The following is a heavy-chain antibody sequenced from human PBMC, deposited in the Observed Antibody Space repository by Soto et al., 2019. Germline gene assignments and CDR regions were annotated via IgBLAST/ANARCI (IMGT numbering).Heavy chain of an antibody. J-gene: IGHJ6*02. CDR3: AKGGGTTIFGVVRYGMDV. D-gene: IGHD3-3*01. Sequence: GGSLRLSCAASGFTFSSYAMSWVRQAPGKGLEWVSAISGSGGSTYYADSVKGRFTISRDNSKNTLYLQMNSLRAEDTAVYYCAKGGGTTIFGVVRYGMDVWGQGTTVTVSS. V-gene: IGHV3-23*01. CDR2: ISGSGGST. CDR1: GFTFSSYA.